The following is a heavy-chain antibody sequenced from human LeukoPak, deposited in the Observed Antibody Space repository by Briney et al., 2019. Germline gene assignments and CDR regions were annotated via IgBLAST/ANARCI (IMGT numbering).Heavy chain of an antibody. CDR3: AREGYSGYDGVY. J-gene: IGHJ4*02. Sequence: SQTLSLTCTVSSGSISSGGYYWSWVRQPPGKGLECIGYIYHSGSTYYNPSLKSRVTISVDRSKNQFSLKLSSVTAADTAVYYCAREGYSGYDGVYWGQGTLVTVSS. CDR2: IYHSGST. D-gene: IGHD5-12*01. V-gene: IGHV4-30-2*01. CDR1: SGSISSGGYY.